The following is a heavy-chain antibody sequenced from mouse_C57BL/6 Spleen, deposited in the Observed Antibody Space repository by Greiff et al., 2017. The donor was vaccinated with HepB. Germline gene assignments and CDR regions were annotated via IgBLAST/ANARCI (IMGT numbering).Heavy chain of an antibody. V-gene: IGHV3-1*01. CDR1: GYSITSGYD. D-gene: IGHD1-1*01. Sequence: EVKLVESGPGMVKPSQSLSLTCTVTGYSITSGYDWHWIRHFPGNKLEWMGYISYSGSTNYNPSLKSRISITHDTSKNHFFLKLNSVTTEDTATYYCARGQGGGIDYYGSSYAWFAYWGQGTLVTVSA. J-gene: IGHJ3*01. CDR3: ARGQGGGIDYYGSSYAWFAY. CDR2: ISYSGST.